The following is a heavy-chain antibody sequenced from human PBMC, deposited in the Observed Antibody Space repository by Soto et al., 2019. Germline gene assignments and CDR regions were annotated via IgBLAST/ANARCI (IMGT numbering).Heavy chain of an antibody. CDR1: GYTFTSYG. J-gene: IGHJ6*02. CDR3: AREDGGYSYSPTHYGMDV. V-gene: IGHV1-18*01. CDR2: ISAYKGNT. Sequence: QVQLVQSGAEVKKPGASVKVSGKASGYTFTSYGISWVRQAPGHGLEWRGWISAYKGNTNYAQKLQGRVTMTTDPSTSTAYMELRSLRSDDTAVYYCAREDGGYSYSPTHYGMDVCGQGTTVTVSS. D-gene: IGHD5-18*01.